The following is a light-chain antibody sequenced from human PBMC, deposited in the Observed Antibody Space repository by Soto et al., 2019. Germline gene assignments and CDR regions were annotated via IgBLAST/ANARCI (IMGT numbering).Light chain of an antibody. J-gene: IGKJ1*01. V-gene: IGKV3-20*01. CDR2: GAS. Sequence: EIVLTQSPGTLSLSPGERATLSCRASQSLSSSYLAWYQQKPDQAHRLLIYGASSRATGIPDRFSGSGSGTDFTLTISRLEPEDFAVYYCQQYGSSPAFGQGTKVEIK. CDR1: QSLSSSY. CDR3: QQYGSSPA.